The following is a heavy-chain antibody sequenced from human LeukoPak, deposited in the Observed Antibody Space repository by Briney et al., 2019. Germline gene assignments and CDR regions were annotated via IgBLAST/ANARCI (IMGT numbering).Heavy chain of an antibody. CDR3: AHRSWGAPGGY. CDR1: GFSLSTSGVG. D-gene: IGHD7-27*01. V-gene: IGHV2-5*01. CDR2: IYWNDDK. J-gene: IGHJ4*02. Sequence: SGPTLVNPTQTLTLTCTFSGFSLSTSGVGVGWIRQPPGKALEWLALIYWNDDKRYSPYLKSRLTITKDTSKTQVVLTMTNMDPVDTATYYCAHRSWGAPGGYWGQGTLVTVSS.